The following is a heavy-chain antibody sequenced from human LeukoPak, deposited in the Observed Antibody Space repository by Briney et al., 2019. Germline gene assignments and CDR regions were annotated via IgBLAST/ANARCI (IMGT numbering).Heavy chain of an antibody. V-gene: IGHV5-51*01. J-gene: IGHJ4*02. CDR1: GYSFTSYW. CDR2: VYPDDSDT. Sequence: GESLKISCKASGYSFTSYWIGWVRQMPGKGLEWMGIVYPDDSDTRYSPSFQGQVTISADKSINTAYLQWSSLEASDTAMYYCARVGADYDILTGYDYWGQGTLVTVSS. CDR3: ARVGADYDILTGYDY. D-gene: IGHD3-9*01.